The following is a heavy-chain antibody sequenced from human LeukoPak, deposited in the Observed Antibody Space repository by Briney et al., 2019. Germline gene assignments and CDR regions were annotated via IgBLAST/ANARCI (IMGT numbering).Heavy chain of an antibody. D-gene: IGHD6-13*01. J-gene: IGHJ4*02. CDR2: IYNSGRT. V-gene: IGHV4-4*07. CDR1: GGSINSYY. CDR3: ARDYSSSWYYFDY. Sequence: PSETLSLTCTVSGGSINSYYWSWIRQPAGKGLEWIGRIYNSGRTNYNPSLKSRVTMSVDTSKNQFSLKLSSVTAADTAVYYCARDYSSSWYYFDYWGQGTLVTVSS.